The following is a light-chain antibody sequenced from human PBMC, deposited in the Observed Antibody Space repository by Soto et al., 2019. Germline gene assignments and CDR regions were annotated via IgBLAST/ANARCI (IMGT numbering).Light chain of an antibody. V-gene: IGLV2-18*02. J-gene: IGLJ1*01. CDR2: EVS. CDR1: SSDVGSYNR. CDR3: SSYTSSNTYV. Sequence: QSVLTQPPSVSGSPGQSVAISCTGTSSDVGSYNRVSWYQQPPGTAPKVMIYEVSNRPSGVPDRFSGSKSGNTASLTISGLQAEDEADYYRSSYTSSNTYVFGTGTKVTVL.